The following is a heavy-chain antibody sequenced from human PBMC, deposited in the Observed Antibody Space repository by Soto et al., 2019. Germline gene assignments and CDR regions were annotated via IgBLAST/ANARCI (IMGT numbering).Heavy chain of an antibody. CDR3: ARPRITMVRGAAPHWLDH. Sequence: SETLSLTCAVYGGSFSGYYWSWIRQPPGKGLEWIGEINHSGSTNYNPSLKSRVTISVDTSKNQFSLKLSSVTAADTAVYYCARPRITMVRGAAPHWLDHWGQGTLVT. CDR2: INHSGST. V-gene: IGHV4-34*01. CDR1: GGSFSGYY. J-gene: IGHJ5*02. D-gene: IGHD3-10*01.